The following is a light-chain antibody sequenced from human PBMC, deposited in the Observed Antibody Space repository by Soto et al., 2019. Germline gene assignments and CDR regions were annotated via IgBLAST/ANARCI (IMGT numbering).Light chain of an antibody. CDR1: SSNIGRNT. CDR2: SND. V-gene: IGLV1-44*01. CDR3: AAWDGSLNGVV. Sequence: QSVVTQPPSASGTPGQRVTIACSGSSSNIGRNTVHWYQQLPGTTPKLLIYSNDQRPSGVPDRFSGSKSGSSASLAISGLQSEDEADYYCAAWDGSLNGVVFGGGTKLTVL. J-gene: IGLJ2*01.